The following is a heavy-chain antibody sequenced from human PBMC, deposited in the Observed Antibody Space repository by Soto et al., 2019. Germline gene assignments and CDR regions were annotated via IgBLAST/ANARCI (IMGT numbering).Heavy chain of an antibody. J-gene: IGHJ5*02. CDR2: ISSSGSTI. V-gene: IGHV3-11*01. D-gene: IGHD6-19*01. CDR3: ARAHTQYSSGWYRFDP. Sequence: GGSLRLSCAASGFTFSDYYMSWIRQAPGKGLEWVSYISSSGSTIYYADSVKGRFTISRDNAKNSLYLQMNSLSAEDTAVYYCARAHTQYSSGWYRFDPWGQGTLVTVSS. CDR1: GFTFSDYY.